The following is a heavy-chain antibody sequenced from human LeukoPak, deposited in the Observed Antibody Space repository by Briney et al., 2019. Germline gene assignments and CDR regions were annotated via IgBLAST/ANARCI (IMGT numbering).Heavy chain of an antibody. CDR2: IVPIFGTA. CDR3: ARGGGYSYAKAAFDI. J-gene: IGHJ3*02. Sequence: GASVKVSCKASGGSVTNYAISWVRQAPGQGLEWMGGIVPIFGTANYAQKFQGRVTITADESTSTAYMELSSLRSEDTAVYYCARGGGYSYAKAAFDIWGQGTMVTVSS. D-gene: IGHD5-18*01. V-gene: IGHV1-69*13. CDR1: GGSVTNYA.